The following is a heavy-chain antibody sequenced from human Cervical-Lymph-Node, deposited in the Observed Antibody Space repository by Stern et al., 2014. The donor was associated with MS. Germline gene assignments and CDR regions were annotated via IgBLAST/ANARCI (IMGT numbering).Heavy chain of an antibody. V-gene: IGHV3-33*01. CDR1: GFTFSSYG. CDR2: IWHAGSIM. D-gene: IGHD3-16*01. Sequence: VQLVESGGGVVQPGRSLRLSCAASGFTFSSYGIHWVRQAPGTGLEWVTVIWHAGSIMQYADSVMGRLPLSQDNDMSTLHLPLNSLRAEDTAVYYCARGGLWGAYAPMDVWGQGTTVTVSS. CDR3: ARGGLWGAYAPMDV. J-gene: IGHJ6*02.